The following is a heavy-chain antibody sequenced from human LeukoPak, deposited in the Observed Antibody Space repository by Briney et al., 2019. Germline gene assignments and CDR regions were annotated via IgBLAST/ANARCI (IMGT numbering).Heavy chain of an antibody. CDR1: GGSISSSSYY. CDR3: ARDSSGWFQRGWFDP. J-gene: IGHJ5*02. Sequence: PSETLSLICTVSGGSISSSSYYWGWIRQPPGKGLEWIGSIYYSGSTYYNPSLKSRVTISVDTSKNQFSLKLSSVTAADTAVYYCARDSSGWFQRGWFDPWGQGTLVTVSS. D-gene: IGHD6-19*01. CDR2: IYYSGST. V-gene: IGHV4-39*07.